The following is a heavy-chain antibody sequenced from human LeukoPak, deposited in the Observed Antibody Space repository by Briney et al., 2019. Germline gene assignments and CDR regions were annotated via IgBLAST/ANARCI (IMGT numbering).Heavy chain of an antibody. CDR2: INHSGST. J-gene: IGHJ4*02. CDR1: GVSFSGYY. Sequence: SETLSLTCAVYGVSFSGYYWSWIRQPPGKGLEWIGEINHSGSTNYNPSLKSRVTISVDTSKNQFSLKLSSVTAADTAVYYCARYYDYFDYWGQGTLVTVSS. V-gene: IGHV4-34*01. CDR3: ARYYDYFDY. D-gene: IGHD3-3*01.